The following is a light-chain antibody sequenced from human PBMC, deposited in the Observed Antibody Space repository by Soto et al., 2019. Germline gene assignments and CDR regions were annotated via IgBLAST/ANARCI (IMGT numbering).Light chain of an antibody. V-gene: IGKV3-15*01. CDR1: QSVNSN. J-gene: IGKJ4*01. CDR3: QQYNDWPPLT. Sequence: EIVMTQSPVTLSVSPGERATLSCRASQSVNSNLAWYQQKPGQAPRLLVYDATTRATGIPARFSGSGSGTEFTLTISSLQSEDFAVYYCQQYNDWPPLTFGGGTKVEIK. CDR2: DAT.